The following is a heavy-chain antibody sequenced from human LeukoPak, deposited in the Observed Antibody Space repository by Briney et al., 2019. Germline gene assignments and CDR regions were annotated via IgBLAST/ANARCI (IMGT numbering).Heavy chain of an antibody. CDR2: LSFDGSNK. CDR3: ARSRSSRFLEWLLPDY. Sequence: PGGSLRLSCAASGLTFSSYAIHWVRQAPGKGLEWVAVLSFDGSNKYYADSVKGRFTISRDDSKNTLYLQMNSLRAEDTAVYYCARSRSSRFLEWLLPDYWGQGTLVTVSS. J-gene: IGHJ4*02. V-gene: IGHV3-30*04. CDR1: GLTFSSYA. D-gene: IGHD3-3*01.